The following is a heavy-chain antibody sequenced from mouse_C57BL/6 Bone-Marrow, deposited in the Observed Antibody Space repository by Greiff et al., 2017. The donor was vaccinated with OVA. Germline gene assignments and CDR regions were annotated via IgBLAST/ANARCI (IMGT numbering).Heavy chain of an antibody. CDR1: GFTFSDYY. Sequence: DVKLVESGGGLVQPGGSLKLSCAASGFTFSDYYMYWVRQTPEKRLEWVAYISNGGGSTYYPDTVKGRFTISRDNAKNTLYLQMSRLKSEDTAMYYCARTYDYGGDAMDYWGQGTSVTVSS. J-gene: IGHJ4*01. D-gene: IGHD2-4*01. CDR2: ISNGGGST. CDR3: ARTYDYGGDAMDY. V-gene: IGHV5-12*01.